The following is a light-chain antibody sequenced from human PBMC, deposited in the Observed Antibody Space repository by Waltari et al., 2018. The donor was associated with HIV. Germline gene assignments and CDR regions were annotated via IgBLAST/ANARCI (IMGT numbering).Light chain of an antibody. CDR1: SSNIGSNT. V-gene: IGLV1-44*01. Sequence: QSVLTQPPSASGTPGQRVTISCSGSSSNIGSNTVNWYQQLPGTAPKLLIYNNYQRPSGVPARCSGSKSGTSASLAISGLQSEDEADYYCAAWDDSLNGVVFGGGTKLTVL. CDR3: AAWDDSLNGVV. J-gene: IGLJ2*01. CDR2: NNY.